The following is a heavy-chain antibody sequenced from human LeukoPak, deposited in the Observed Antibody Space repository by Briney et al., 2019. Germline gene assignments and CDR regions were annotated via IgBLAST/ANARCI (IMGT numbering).Heavy chain of an antibody. CDR2: IYYSGST. Sequence: SETLSLTCTVSGGSISSSSYYWGWIRQPPGKGLEWIGSIYYSGSTYYNPSLKSRVTISVDTSKNQFSLKLSSVTAADTAVYYCARGTSFIGNAFDIWGQGTMVTVSS. J-gene: IGHJ3*02. CDR1: GGSISSSSYY. CDR3: ARGTSFIGNAFDI. V-gene: IGHV4-39*07. D-gene: IGHD1-1*01.